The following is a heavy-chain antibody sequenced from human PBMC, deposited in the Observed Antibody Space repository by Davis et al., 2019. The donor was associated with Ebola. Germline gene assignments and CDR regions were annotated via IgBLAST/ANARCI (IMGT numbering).Heavy chain of an antibody. V-gene: IGHV5-51*01. CDR2: IYPGDSET. CDR1: GYSFTSYW. J-gene: IGHJ3*01. Sequence: GESLKISCKGSGYSFTSYWIGWVRQMPGKGLEWMGIIYPGDSETIYSPFFQGQLTISVDRSITTAYLQWHNLRASDTAIYYCALLPNRSSWNDGFDFWGQGTVVTVSS. CDR3: ALLPNRSSWNDGFDF. D-gene: IGHD1-1*01.